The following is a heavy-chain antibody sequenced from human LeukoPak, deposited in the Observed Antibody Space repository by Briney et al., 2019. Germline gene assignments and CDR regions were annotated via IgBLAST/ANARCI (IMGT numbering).Heavy chain of an antibody. J-gene: IGHJ4*02. V-gene: IGHV1-69*04. CDR2: IIPILGIA. D-gene: IGHD6-13*01. CDR1: GGTFSSYA. CDR3: ATDPAAAGQMDDY. Sequence: GASVKVSCKASGGTFSSYAISWVRQAPGQGLEWMGRIIPILGIANYAQKFQGRVTITADKSTSTAYMELSSLRSEDTAVYYCATDPAAAGQMDDYWGQGTLVTVSS.